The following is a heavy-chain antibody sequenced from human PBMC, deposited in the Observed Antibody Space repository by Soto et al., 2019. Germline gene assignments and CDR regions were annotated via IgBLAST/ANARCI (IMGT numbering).Heavy chain of an antibody. CDR1: GYSLTSYY. J-gene: IGHJ4*02. D-gene: IGHD3-10*02. V-gene: IGHV1-46*01. CDR3: ARSYVTSRPIDF. Sequence: QVQLVQSGAEVRKPGASGKVSCKASGYSLTSYYMHWVRQSPGQGLEWMGITNPSDGSTNYAQKLHGRVTMTSDTSTSTVYMEMSSLRSEDTAMYYCARSYVTSRPIDFWGQGTLVTVSS. CDR2: TNPSDGST.